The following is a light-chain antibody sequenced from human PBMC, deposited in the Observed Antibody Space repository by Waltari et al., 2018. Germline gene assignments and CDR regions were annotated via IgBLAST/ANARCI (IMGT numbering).Light chain of an antibody. CDR1: SSNIGSNT. CDR2: SNN. J-gene: IGLJ3*02. CDR3: CSYAGSYTVV. Sequence: QSVLTQPPSASGTPGHRVPISCSGSSSNIGSNTVTWYQQLPGTAPKLLIYSNNQRPSGVPARFSGSKSANTASLTISGLQADDEADYYCCSYAGSYTVVFGGGTKLTVL. V-gene: IGLV1-44*01.